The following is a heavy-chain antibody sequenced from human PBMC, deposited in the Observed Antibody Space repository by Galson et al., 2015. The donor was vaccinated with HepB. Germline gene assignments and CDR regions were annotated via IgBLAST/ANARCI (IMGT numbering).Heavy chain of an antibody. J-gene: IGHJ4*02. CDR1: GFSFSRYS. V-gene: IGHV3-48*04. CDR3: ARDFVSYSGVFDY. Sequence: LRLSCAASGFSFSRYSMNWVRPAPGKGLEWVSYIRSSTSTVFYADSVQGRFSISRDSAKNSLYLQMNSLRAEDTAVYYCARDFVSYSGVFDYWGQGILVTVSS. D-gene: IGHD5-12*01. CDR2: IRSSTSTV.